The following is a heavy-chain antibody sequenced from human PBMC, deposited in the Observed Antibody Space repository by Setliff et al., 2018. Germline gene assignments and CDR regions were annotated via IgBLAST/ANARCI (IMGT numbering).Heavy chain of an antibody. V-gene: IGHV3-33*06. CDR2: IWYDGSNK. J-gene: IGHJ6*03. Sequence: QSGGSLRLSCAASGFTFSSYGMHWVRQAPGKGLEWVAVIWYDGSNKYYADSVKGRFTISRDNSKNALYLQMNSLRAEDTAVYYCAKGGRRDGYNSHYYYYMDVWGKGTTVTVSS. CDR1: GFTFSSYG. D-gene: IGHD5-12*01. CDR3: AKGGRRDGYNSHYYYYMDV.